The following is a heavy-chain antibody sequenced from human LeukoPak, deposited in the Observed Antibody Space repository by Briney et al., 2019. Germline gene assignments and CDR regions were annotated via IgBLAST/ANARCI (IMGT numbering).Heavy chain of an antibody. Sequence: GGSLRLSCAASGFTFSSYWMSWVRQAPGKGLEWVANIKQEGREQYYVDSEKGRFTISRDNAKNSLYLQMSSLRAEDTAVYYCARGSGLWFGKLGYWGQGTLVTVSS. CDR3: ARGSGLWFGKLGY. CDR1: GFTFSSYW. D-gene: IGHD3-10*01. V-gene: IGHV3-7*04. CDR2: IKQEGREQ. J-gene: IGHJ4*02.